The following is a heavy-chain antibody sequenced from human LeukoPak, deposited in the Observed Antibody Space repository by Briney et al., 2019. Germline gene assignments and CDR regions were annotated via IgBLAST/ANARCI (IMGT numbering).Heavy chain of an antibody. CDR2: INPNSGGT. V-gene: IGHV1-2*02. Sequence: GASVKVSCKASGYTFTGYYMHWVRQAPGQGLEWMGWINPNSGGTNYAQKFQGRVTMTRDTSISTAYMELSRLRSDDTAVYYCARATGSSVWGVATKFDYWGQGTLVTVSS. CDR3: ARATGSSVWGVATKFDY. CDR1: GYTFTGYY. J-gene: IGHJ4*02. D-gene: IGHD3-16*01.